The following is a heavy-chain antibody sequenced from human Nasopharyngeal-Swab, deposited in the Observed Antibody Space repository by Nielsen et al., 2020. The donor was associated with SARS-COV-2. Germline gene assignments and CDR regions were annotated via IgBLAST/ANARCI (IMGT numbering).Heavy chain of an antibody. CDR2: IWYDGSNK. CDR3: ARDLPITMIVVDGDAFDI. Sequence: GESLKISCAASGFTFSSYGMHWVRQAPGKGLEGVAVIWYDGSNKYYADSVKGRFTISRDNSKNTLYLQMNSLRAEDTAVYYCARDLPITMIVVDGDAFDIWGQGTMVTVSS. V-gene: IGHV3-33*01. J-gene: IGHJ3*02. CDR1: GFTFSSYG. D-gene: IGHD3-22*01.